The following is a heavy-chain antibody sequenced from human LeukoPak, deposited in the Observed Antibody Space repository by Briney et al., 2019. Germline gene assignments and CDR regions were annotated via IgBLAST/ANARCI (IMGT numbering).Heavy chain of an antibody. CDR1: GFTFSSYA. CDR2: ISGTGGGI. V-gene: IGHV3-23*01. CDR3: AKDQGSSGYPTKFDI. D-gene: IGHD6-19*01. Sequence: GGSLRLSCAASGFTFSSYAMTWVRQPPGKGLEWVSTISGTGGGIYYADFVKGRFTISRDNSKNTPYLQMNSLRAEDTAVYYCAKDQGSSGYPTKFDIWGQGTLVTVSS. J-gene: IGHJ4*02.